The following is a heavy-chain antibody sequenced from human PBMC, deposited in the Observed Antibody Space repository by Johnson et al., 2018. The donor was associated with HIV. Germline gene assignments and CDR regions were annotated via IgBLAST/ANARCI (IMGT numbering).Heavy chain of an antibody. Sequence: VQLVESGGGLVQPGGSLRLSCAASGFTFSNYWMTWVRQAPGKGLEWVANIQQDGSDTYYVDSVKGRFTISRDNAKNSLYLQMNSLKTEDTAVYYCTTKTTVVTLGFDIWGQGTMVTVSS. D-gene: IGHD4-23*01. J-gene: IGHJ3*02. CDR3: TTKTTVVTLGFDI. V-gene: IGHV3-7*05. CDR1: GFTFSNYW. CDR2: IQQDGSDT.